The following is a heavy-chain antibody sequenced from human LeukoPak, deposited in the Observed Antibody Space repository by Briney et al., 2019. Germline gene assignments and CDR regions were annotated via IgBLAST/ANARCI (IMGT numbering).Heavy chain of an antibody. J-gene: IGHJ4*02. Sequence: SVKVSCKASGGTFSSYAISWVRQAPGQGLEWMGGIIPIFGTANYAQKFQGRVTITADKSTSTAYMELSSLRSEDTAVYYCAKTGGNHWGFDYWGQGTLVTVSS. CDR1: GGTFSSYA. CDR3: AKTGGNHWGFDY. V-gene: IGHV1-69*06. D-gene: IGHD2-8*02. CDR2: IIPIFGTA.